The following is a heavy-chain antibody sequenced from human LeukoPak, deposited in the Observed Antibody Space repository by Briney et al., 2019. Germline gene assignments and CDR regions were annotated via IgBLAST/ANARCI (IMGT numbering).Heavy chain of an antibody. D-gene: IGHD4-11*01. CDR1: GFTFGDYA. J-gene: IGHJ4*02. CDR2: ISANGSGT. CDR3: AKPQTTVKSGFDY. Sequence: PGGSLRLSCAASGFTFGDYAMHWVRQAPGKGLEWVSLISANGSGTYYPDSVKGRFTISRTNSKHSMYLQMNSMRTEATALYYCAKPQTTVKSGFDYWGQGTLVTVSS. V-gene: IGHV3-43*02.